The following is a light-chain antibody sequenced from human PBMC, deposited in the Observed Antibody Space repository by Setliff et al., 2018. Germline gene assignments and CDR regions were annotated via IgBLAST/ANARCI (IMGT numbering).Light chain of an antibody. J-gene: IGLJ1*01. CDR2: EVS. CDR1: SSDVGGYNY. V-gene: IGLV2-8*01. CDR3: SSYAGSNNFV. Sequence: QSVLTQPPSASGSPGQSATISCTGTSSDVGGYNYVSWYQQHPGKAPKLMIYEVSKRPSGVPDRFSGSKSGNTASLTVSGLQAEDEADYYCSSYAGSNNFVFGTGTK.